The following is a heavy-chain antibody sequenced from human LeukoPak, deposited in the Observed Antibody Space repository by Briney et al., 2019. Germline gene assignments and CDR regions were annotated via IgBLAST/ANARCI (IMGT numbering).Heavy chain of an antibody. CDR3: ARVGIAASRYYYYYMDV. D-gene: IGHD6-13*01. J-gene: IGHJ6*03. V-gene: IGHV4-59*01. CDR1: GGSISSYY. Sequence: SETLSLTCTVSGGSISSYYWSWIRQPPGKGLEWIGYIYYSGSTNYNPSLKSRVTISVDTSKNQFSLKLSSVTAADTAVYYCARVGIAASRYYYYYMDVWGKGTTVTVSS. CDR2: IYYSGST.